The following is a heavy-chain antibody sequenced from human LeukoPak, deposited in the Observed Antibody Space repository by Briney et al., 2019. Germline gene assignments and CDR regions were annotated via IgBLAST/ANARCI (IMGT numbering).Heavy chain of an antibody. CDR2: INPSGGST. D-gene: IGHD3-22*01. J-gene: IGHJ4*02. V-gene: IGHV1-46*01. CDR1: GYTFTSYY. CDR3: ARDGLSLYYDSSGSFDY. Sequence: GASVKVSCKASGYTFTSYYMHWVRQAPGQGLEWMGIINPSGGSTSYAQKFQGRVTMTRDTSTSTVYMELSSLRSEDTAVYYCARDGLSLYYDSSGSFDYWGQGTLATVSS.